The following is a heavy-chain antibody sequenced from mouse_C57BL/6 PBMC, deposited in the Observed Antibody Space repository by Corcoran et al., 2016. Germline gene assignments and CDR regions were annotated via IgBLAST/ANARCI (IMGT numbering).Heavy chain of an antibody. V-gene: IGHV14-2*01. CDR1: GFNIKDYY. Sequence: EVQLQQSGAELVKSGASVKLSCTASGFNIKDYYMHWVKQRTEQGLEWIGRIDPEDGETKYAPKFQGKATITADTSSNTAYLQLSSLTSEDTAVYYCALYYGSSYSYYFDYWGQGTTLTVSS. CDR3: ALYYGSSYSYYFDY. CDR2: IDPEDGET. D-gene: IGHD1-1*01. J-gene: IGHJ2*01.